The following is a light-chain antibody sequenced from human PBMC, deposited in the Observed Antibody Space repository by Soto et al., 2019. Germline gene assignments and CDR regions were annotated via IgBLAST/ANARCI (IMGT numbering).Light chain of an antibody. V-gene: IGKV3-15*01. Sequence: DIVMTQSPATLSVAPGERVTFSCRASQGVSRKLAWYQHKPGQAPRLLISGASTGATGIPARFSGSGSGTEFTLTISSLQSEDCASYYCQQYQTWPITFGGGTKVEIK. CDR1: QGVSRK. CDR3: QQYQTWPIT. CDR2: GAS. J-gene: IGKJ4*01.